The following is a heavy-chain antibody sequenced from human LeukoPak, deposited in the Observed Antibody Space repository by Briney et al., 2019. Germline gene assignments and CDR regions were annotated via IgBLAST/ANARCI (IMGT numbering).Heavy chain of an antibody. CDR1: GYTFTSYY. CDR2: INPSGGST. J-gene: IGHJ4*02. D-gene: IGHD3-10*01. CDR3: ARDARSFGELLY. V-gene: IGHV1-46*01. Sequence: ASVKVSCKASGYTFTSYYMHWVRQAPGQGLEWMGIINPSGGSTSYAQKFQGRVTMTRDTSTSTVYVELSSLRAEDTAVYYCARDARSFGELLYWGQGTLVTVSS.